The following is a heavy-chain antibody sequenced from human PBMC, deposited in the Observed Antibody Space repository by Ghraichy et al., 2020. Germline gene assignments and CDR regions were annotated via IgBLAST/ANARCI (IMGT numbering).Heavy chain of an antibody. D-gene: IGHD1-7*01. CDR1: GYTFTGYY. V-gene: IGHV1-2*06. J-gene: IGHJ3*02. Sequence: ASVKVSCKASGYTFTGYYMHWVRQAPGQGLEWMGRINPNSGGTNYAQKFQGRVTMTRDTSISTAYMELSRLRSDDTAVYYCARASSNWNYVQYSHDAFDIWGQGTMVTVSS. CDR2: INPNSGGT. CDR3: ARASSNWNYVQYSHDAFDI.